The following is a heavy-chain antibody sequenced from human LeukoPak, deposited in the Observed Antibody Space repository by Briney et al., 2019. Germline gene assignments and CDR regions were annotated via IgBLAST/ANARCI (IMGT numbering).Heavy chain of an antibody. Sequence: PGGSLRLSCAASGFTFSSYGMPWVRQAPGKGLEWVAVISYDGSNKYYADSVKGRFTISRDNSKNTLYLQMNSLRAEDTAVYYCAKGYSSYGMDVWGQGTTVTVSS. CDR3: AKGYSSYGMDV. CDR2: ISYDGSNK. V-gene: IGHV3-30*18. J-gene: IGHJ6*02. CDR1: GFTFSSYG. D-gene: IGHD5-18*01.